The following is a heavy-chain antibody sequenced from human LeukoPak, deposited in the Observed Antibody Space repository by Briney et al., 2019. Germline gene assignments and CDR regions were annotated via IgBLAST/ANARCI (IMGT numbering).Heavy chain of an antibody. CDR3: ARSAPSVTSYYFDS. D-gene: IGHD4-17*01. J-gene: IGHJ4*02. CDR2: FYTIGST. CDR1: GDSISRYY. V-gene: IGHV4-4*07. Sequence: SQTLSLTCTVSGDSISRYYCSWIRQPDGKGLEWIGRFYTIGSTNYNPSLKSRVTMSRDTSKNQFSLTLNSVTAADTAVYYCARSAPSVTSYYFDSWGQGTLVTVCS.